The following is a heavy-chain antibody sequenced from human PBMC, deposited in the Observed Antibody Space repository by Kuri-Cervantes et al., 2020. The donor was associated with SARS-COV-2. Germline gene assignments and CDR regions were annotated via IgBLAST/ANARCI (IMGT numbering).Heavy chain of an antibody. Sequence: GESLKISCAASGFTFSSYSMNWVRQAPGKGLEWVSYISSSGSTIYYADSVKGRFTISRDNSKNTLYLQMSSLRAEDTAVYYCVKISSSWDFDYWGQGTLVTVSS. J-gene: IGHJ4*02. CDR3: VKISSSWDFDY. D-gene: IGHD6-13*01. V-gene: IGHV3-48*01. CDR1: GFTFSSYS. CDR2: ISSSGSTI.